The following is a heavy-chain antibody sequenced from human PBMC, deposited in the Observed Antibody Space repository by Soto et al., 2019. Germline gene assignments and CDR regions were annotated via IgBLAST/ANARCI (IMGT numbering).Heavy chain of an antibody. CDR1: GYTFTSYY. CDR3: ARPQRASHYYFGMDV. D-gene: IGHD2-2*01. J-gene: IGHJ6*02. Sequence: QVQLVQSGAEVKKPGASVKVSCKASGYTFTSYYMHWVRQAPGQGLEWMGIINPSGTTTDYAQKFQGIVTRTRDTSTSTYYMELSSLRSDDTAVYYCARPQRASHYYFGMDVWGQGTTVTVSS. CDR2: INPSGTTT. V-gene: IGHV1-46*01.